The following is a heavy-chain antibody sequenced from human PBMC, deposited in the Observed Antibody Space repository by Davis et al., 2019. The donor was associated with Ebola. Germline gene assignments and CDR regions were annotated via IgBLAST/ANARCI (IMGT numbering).Heavy chain of an antibody. J-gene: IGHJ4*02. V-gene: IGHV3-43*02. CDR2: ISGDGGST. CDR1: GFTFDDYA. Sequence: GGSLRLSCAASGFTFDDYAMHWVRQAPGKGLEWVSLISGDGGSTYYADSVKGRFTISRDNSKNFLYLQMNSLRTEDTALYYCAKDIPYCSGGSCYDFTHHYWGQGTLVTVSS. CDR3: AKDIPYCSGGSCYDFTHHY. D-gene: IGHD2-15*01.